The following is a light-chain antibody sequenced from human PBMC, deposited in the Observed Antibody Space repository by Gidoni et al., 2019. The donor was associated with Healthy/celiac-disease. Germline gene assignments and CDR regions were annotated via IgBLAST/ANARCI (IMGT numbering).Light chain of an antibody. CDR1: QSISSW. V-gene: IGKV1-5*03. Sequence: DIQMTQSPSTLSATVGDRVTITCRASQSISSWFAWYQQKPGKAPKLLIYKASSLESGVPSRFSGSGSGTEFTLTISSLQPDDFATYDCQQYNSYSPRTFGQXTKVEIK. CDR3: QQYNSYSPRT. J-gene: IGKJ1*01. CDR2: KAS.